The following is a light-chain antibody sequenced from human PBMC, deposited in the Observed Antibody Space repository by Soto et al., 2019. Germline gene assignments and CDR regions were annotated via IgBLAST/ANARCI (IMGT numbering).Light chain of an antibody. CDR1: TSDVGTFGL. V-gene: IGLV2-23*01. CDR2: EGS. Sequence: QPALTQPASVSGSPGQSITISCSGTTSDVGTFGLVSWFQQHPGKAPKPMIYEGSKRPAGVSKRFSGSKSGDTASLTISGLQAEDEADYYCSSYAGSTTFYVFGTGTKVTVL. CDR3: SSYAGSTTFYV. J-gene: IGLJ1*01.